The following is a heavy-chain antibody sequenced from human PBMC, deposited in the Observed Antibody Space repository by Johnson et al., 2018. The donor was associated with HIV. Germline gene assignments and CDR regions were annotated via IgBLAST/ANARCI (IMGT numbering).Heavy chain of an antibody. V-gene: IGHV3-48*04. CDR3: AGGWGYDAFDI. D-gene: IGHD6-19*01. CDR2: ISSSGSTI. J-gene: IGHJ3*02. CDR1: GFTFSSYG. Sequence: VKLVESGGGVVQPGRSLRLSCAASGFTFSSYGMHWVRQAPGKGLEWVSYISSSGSTIYYADSVKGRFTISRDNTKNSLYLQMNSMRAEDTAVYFCAGGWGYDAFDIWGQGTMVTVSS.